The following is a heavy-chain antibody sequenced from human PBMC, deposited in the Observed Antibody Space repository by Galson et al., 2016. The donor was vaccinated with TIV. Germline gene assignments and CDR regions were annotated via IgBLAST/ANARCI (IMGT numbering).Heavy chain of an antibody. CDR1: GYSFTGYF. CDR2: ISPKTGAT. CDR3: AGSDSYYKYALDV. Sequence: SVKVSCKASGYSFTGYFMHWVRQAPGQGLEWMGWISPKTGATTYAQEFQGRITMTRDTSASTVYMDLNRLQSDDTAVYYCAGSDSYYKYALDVWGQGTTVTVSS. D-gene: IGHD3-10*01. J-gene: IGHJ3*01. V-gene: IGHV1-2*02.